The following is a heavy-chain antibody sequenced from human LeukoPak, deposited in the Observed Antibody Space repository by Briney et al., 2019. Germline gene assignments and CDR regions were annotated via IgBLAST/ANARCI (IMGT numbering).Heavy chain of an antibody. CDR3: ARESGSYERWSFDF. J-gene: IGHJ3*01. V-gene: IGHV3-30-3*01. CDR2: ISYDGSNK. D-gene: IGHD1-26*01. CDR1: GFTFSSYG. Sequence: PGGSLRLSCAASGFTFSSYGMHWVRQAPGKGLEGVAVISYDGSNKYYADSVKGRFTISRDNSKNTLYLQMNSLRAKDTAVYYCARESGSYERWSFDFWGQGTMVTVSS.